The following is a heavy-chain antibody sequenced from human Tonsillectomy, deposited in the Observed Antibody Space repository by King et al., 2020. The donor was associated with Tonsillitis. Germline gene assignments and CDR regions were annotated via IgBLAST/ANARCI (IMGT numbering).Heavy chain of an antibody. CDR2: TCYRGST. D-gene: IGHD3-10*01. V-gene: IGHV4-39*07. CDR1: GGSISSTNYC. J-gene: IGHJ5*02. CDR3: ARALGAGIWFDP. Sequence: LQLQESGPRLVKPSETLSLTCTVSGGSISSTNYCWGWIRQPPGKGLEWTGSTCYRGSTYYNPSLKSRVSISEDTSKNQFSLKLSSVTAADTAVYYCARALGAGIWFDPWGQGTLVTVSS.